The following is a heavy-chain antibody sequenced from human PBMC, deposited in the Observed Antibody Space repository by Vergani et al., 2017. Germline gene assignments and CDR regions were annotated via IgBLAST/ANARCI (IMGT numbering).Heavy chain of an antibody. CDR3: AKDLRWASGYYSYYYYGMDV. CDR1: GFTFDDYT. Sequence: EVQLVESGGVVVQPGGSLRLSCAASGFTFDDYTMHWVRQAPGKGLEWVSLISWDGGSTYYADSVKGRFTISRDNSKNSLYLQMNSLRTEDTAVYYCAKDLRWASGYYSYYYYGMDVWGQGTTVTVSS. CDR2: ISWDGGST. D-gene: IGHD3-3*01. V-gene: IGHV3-43*01. J-gene: IGHJ6*02.